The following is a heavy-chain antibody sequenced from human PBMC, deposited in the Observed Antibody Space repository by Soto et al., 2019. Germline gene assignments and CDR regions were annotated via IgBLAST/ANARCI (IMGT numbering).Heavy chain of an antibody. V-gene: IGHV3-23*01. Sequence: GGSLRLSRAASGFTFSNYAMSWVRQAPGKGLEWVSTIRYSGGDTDYADSVKGRFTISRDNSRNTLYLQMNSLIAEDTAVYYCPKDLYTSTNLFDYWGQGTLVTVSS. CDR2: IRYSGGDT. CDR3: PKDLYTSTNLFDY. CDR1: GFTFSNYA. D-gene: IGHD2-2*02. J-gene: IGHJ4*02.